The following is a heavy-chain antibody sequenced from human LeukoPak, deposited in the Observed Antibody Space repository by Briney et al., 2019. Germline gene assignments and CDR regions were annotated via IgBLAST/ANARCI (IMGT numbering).Heavy chain of an antibody. CDR2: ISYDGSNK. J-gene: IGHJ5*02. V-gene: IGHV3-30*03. Sequence: PGGSLRLSCAASGFTFSSYGMHWVRQAPGKGLEWVAVISYDGSNKYYADSVKGRFTISRDNSKNTLYLQMNSLRAEDTAVYYCARDRGRTNYGDNNWFDPWGQGTLVTVSS. CDR3: ARDRGRTNYGDNNWFDP. CDR1: GFTFSSYG. D-gene: IGHD1-7*01.